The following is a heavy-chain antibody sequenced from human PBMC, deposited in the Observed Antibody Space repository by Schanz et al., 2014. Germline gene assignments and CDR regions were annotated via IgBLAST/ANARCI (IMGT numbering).Heavy chain of an antibody. CDR3: ARVEVSMVQGLIPSYYFDS. CDR1: GFTFSTYY. CDR2: ISSSSSYI. D-gene: IGHD3-10*01. J-gene: IGHJ4*02. Sequence: EVQLLESGGGLVQPGGSLRLSCAASGFTFSTYYMNWVRQAPGKGLEWVSSISSSSSYISYADSVKGRFTISRDDAKNSLYLQMNSLSAEDTAVYYCARVEVSMVQGLIPSYYFDSWGQGTPXTISS. V-gene: IGHV3-48*01.